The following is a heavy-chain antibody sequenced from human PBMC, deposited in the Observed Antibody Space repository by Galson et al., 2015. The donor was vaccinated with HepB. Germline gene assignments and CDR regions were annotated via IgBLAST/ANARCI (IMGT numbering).Heavy chain of an antibody. D-gene: IGHD1-14*01. CDR2: INPSGGST. J-gene: IGHJ4*02. CDR1: GYTFTSYG. Sequence: SVKVSCKASGYTFTSYGISWVRQAPGQGLEWMGIINPSGGSTSYAQKFQGRVTMTRDTSTSTVYMELSSLRSEDTAVYYCATSYPKGNRGHLDYWGQGTLVTVSS. CDR3: ATSYPKGNRGHLDY. V-gene: IGHV1-46*01.